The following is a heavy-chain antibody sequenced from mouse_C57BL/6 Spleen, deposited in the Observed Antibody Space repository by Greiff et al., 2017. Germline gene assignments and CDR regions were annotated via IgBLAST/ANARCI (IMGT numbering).Heavy chain of an antibody. Sequence: VQLQQSGPELVKPGASVKISCKASGYTFTDYYMNWVKQSHGKSLEWIGDINPNNGGTSYNQKFKGKATLTVDKSSSTAYMELRSLTSEDSAVYYCAREDYYGSSPFGDWGQGTTLTVSS. V-gene: IGHV1-26*01. J-gene: IGHJ2*01. CDR3: AREDYYGSSPFGD. D-gene: IGHD1-1*01. CDR1: GYTFTDYY. CDR2: INPNNGGT.